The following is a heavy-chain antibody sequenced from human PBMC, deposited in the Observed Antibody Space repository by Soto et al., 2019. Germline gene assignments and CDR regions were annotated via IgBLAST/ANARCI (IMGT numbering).Heavy chain of an antibody. CDR1: GFTFSSYA. CDR3: AKDLSIQLWLYPVDY. Sequence: EVQLLESGGGLVQPGGSLRLSCAASGFTFSSYAMSWVRQAPGKGLEWVSAISGSGGSTYYADFVKGRFTISRDHSKNPLYLQMNSLRAEDTAVYYCAKDLSIQLWLYPVDYWGQGTLVTVSS. V-gene: IGHV3-23*01. J-gene: IGHJ4*02. CDR2: ISGSGGST. D-gene: IGHD5-18*01.